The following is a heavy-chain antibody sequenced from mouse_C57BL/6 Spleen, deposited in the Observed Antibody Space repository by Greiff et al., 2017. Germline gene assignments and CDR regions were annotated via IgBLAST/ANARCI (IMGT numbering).Heavy chain of an antibody. CDR1: GYTFTSYW. D-gene: IGHD1-1*01. CDR3: AIWVYDYDAMDY. Sequence: VQLKQPGAELVKPGASVKVSCKASGYTFTSYWMHWVKQRPGQGLEWIGRIHPSDSDTNYNQKFKGKATLTVDKSSSTAYMQLSSLTSEDSAVYYCAIWVYDYDAMDYWGQGTSVTVSS. CDR2: IHPSDSDT. V-gene: IGHV1-74*01. J-gene: IGHJ4*01.